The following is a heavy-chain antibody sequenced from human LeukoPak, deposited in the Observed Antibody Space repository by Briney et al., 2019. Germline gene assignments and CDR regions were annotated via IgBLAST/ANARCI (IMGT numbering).Heavy chain of an antibody. CDR1: GGSISSSSYY. V-gene: IGHV4-39*07. Sequence: SETLSLTCTVSGGSISSSSYYWGWIRQPPGKGLEWIGEINHSGSTNYNSSLKSRVTISVDTSKNQFSLKLGSVTAADTAVYYCARGGDGDYALFDYWGQGTLVTVSS. D-gene: IGHD4-17*01. J-gene: IGHJ4*02. CDR3: ARGGDGDYALFDY. CDR2: INHSGST.